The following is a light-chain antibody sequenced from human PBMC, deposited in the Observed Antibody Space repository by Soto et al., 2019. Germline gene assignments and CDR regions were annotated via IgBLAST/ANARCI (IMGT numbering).Light chain of an antibody. CDR3: QQLNSYPHT. Sequence: DIQLTQSPSFLSASVGDRVTITCRASQGICSYLAWYQQKPGKAPKLLIYAASTLQSGVPSRFSGSGSGTEFTLTINSLQPEEFATYYCQQLNSYPHTFGQGTKREIK. J-gene: IGKJ2*01. CDR1: QGICSY. V-gene: IGKV1-9*01. CDR2: AAS.